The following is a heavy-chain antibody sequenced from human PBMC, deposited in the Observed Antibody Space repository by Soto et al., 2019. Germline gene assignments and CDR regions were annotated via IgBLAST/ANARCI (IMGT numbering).Heavy chain of an antibody. CDR1: GGSISSGGYY. D-gene: IGHD6-19*01. Sequence: QVQLQESGPGLVKPSQTLSLTCTVSGGSISSGGYYWSWIRQHPGKGLEWIGYIYYSGSTYYNPYLKSRVTIAVDTSKNQFSLKLSSVTAADTAVYYCARDNIAVAGKYYYYYGMDVWGQGTTVTVSS. CDR2: IYYSGST. CDR3: ARDNIAVAGKYYYYYGMDV. V-gene: IGHV4-31*03. J-gene: IGHJ6*02.